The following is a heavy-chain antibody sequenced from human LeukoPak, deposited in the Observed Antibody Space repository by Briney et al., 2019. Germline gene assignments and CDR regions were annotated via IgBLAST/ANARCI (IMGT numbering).Heavy chain of an antibody. Sequence: SETLSLTCTVSGGSISSRSYYWGWIRQSPGRGLEWIGSIYYSGSTYYNPSLKSRVTISVDTSKNQFSLRLHSVTAADTAIYYCARDASYYYDSSLDCWGQGTLVTVSS. CDR1: GGSISSRSYY. CDR2: IYYSGST. V-gene: IGHV4-39*07. D-gene: IGHD3-22*01. CDR3: ARDASYYYDSSLDC. J-gene: IGHJ4*02.